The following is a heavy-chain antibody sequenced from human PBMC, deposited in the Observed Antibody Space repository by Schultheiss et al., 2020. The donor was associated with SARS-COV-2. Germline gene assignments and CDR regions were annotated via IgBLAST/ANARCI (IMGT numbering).Heavy chain of an antibody. CDR1: GYTFTASY. CDR2: ISAYNGNT. V-gene: IGHV1-18*04. J-gene: IGHJ4*02. Sequence: ASVKVSCKASGYTFTASYVHWVRQAPGQGLEWMGWISAYNGNTNYAQKLQGRVTMTTDTSTSTAYMELRSLRSDDTAVYYCARGRYQLHHFDYWGQGTLVTVSS. D-gene: IGHD2-2*01. CDR3: ARGRYQLHHFDY.